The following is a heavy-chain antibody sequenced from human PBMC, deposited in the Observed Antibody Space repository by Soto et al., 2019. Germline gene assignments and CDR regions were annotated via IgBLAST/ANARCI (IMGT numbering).Heavy chain of an antibody. J-gene: IGHJ4*02. D-gene: IGHD3-3*02. CDR1: GGSISSYY. CDR3: ARRRHSLDY. CDR2: IYYSGST. Sequence: SETLSLTCIVSGGSISSYYWSWIRQPPGKGLEWIGYIYYSGSTNYNPSLKSRVTISVDTSKNQFSLKLSSVTAADTAVYYYARRRHSLDYWGQGTLVTVSS. V-gene: IGHV4-59*08.